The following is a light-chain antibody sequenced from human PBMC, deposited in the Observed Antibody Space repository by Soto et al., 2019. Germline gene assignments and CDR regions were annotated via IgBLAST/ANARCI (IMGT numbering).Light chain of an antibody. V-gene: IGLV4-60*03. CDR1: SGHSSYI. Sequence: QTVVTQSSSASASLGSSVKLSCTLSSGHSSYIIAWHQQQPGKAPRYLMKLEGSGGYNKGSGVPDRFSGSSSGADRYLIISNLQSEDEADYYCETWDSNTRVFGGGTKLTVL. J-gene: IGLJ3*02. CDR2: LEGSGGY. CDR3: ETWDSNTRV.